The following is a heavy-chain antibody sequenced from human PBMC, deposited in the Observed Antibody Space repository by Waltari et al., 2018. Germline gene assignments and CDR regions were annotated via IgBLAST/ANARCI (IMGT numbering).Heavy chain of an antibody. CDR1: GCSISSGSYY. D-gene: IGHD6-19*01. CDR3: ARARPGWLPHLDY. Sequence: QVQLQESGPGLVKPSQTLSLTCTVSGCSISSGSYYWSWIRQPAGKGLEWIGRIYTSGSTNYNPSLKSRVTISVDTSKNQFSLKLSSVTAADTAVYYCARARPGWLPHLDYWGQGTLVTVSS. J-gene: IGHJ4*02. CDR2: IYTSGST. V-gene: IGHV4-61*02.